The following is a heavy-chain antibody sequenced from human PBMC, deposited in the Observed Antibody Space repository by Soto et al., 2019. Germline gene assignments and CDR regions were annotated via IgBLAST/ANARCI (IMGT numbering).Heavy chain of an antibody. J-gene: IGHJ4*02. V-gene: IGHV3-48*02. CDR2: IGWNTSRV. CDR3: AREGGSGSYLDN. CDR1: GVTFSTYS. Sequence: EVQLVESGGGLVQPGASLRLSCAASGVTFSTYSMNWGLQAPGKRLEWILYIGWNTSRVFYADSGKGRFTISRDDAKNSMYLQMVSLSDEDTAVYYCAREGGSGSYLDNWGQGTLVTVSS. D-gene: IGHD3-10*01.